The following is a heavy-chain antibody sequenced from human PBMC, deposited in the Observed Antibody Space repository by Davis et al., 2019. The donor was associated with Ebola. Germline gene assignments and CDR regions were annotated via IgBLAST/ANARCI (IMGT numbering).Heavy chain of an antibody. CDR1: GDTFSTYL. CDR2: IIPVYRTP. J-gene: IGHJ4*02. D-gene: IGHD1-26*01. V-gene: IGHV1-69*13. Sequence: SVKVSCKASGDTFSTYLIAWVRQAPGQGLEWMGGIIPVYRTPTYAQQFRGRFTITVDQSTSTAYMELSSLTSEDTAVYYCASIALVGSTREFDYWGQGTLVTVSS. CDR3: ASIALVGSTREFDY.